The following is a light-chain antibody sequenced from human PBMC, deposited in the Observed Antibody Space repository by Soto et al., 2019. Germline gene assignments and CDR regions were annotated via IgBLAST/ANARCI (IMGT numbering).Light chain of an antibody. V-gene: IGKV3-15*01. CDR2: GAS. CDR3: QQYNIWPGP. CDR1: QSVSGN. J-gene: IGKJ1*01. Sequence: EIVMTQSPATLSVSPGERATLSCRASQSVSGNLAWYQQKPGQAPRLLIYGASTRATGIPARFSGSGSGTEFTLPVSGLQSEDFAVYYCQQYNIWPGPFGQGTKVEIK.